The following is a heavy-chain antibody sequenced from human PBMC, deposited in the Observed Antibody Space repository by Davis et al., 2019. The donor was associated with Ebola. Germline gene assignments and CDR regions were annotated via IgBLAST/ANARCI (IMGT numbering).Heavy chain of an antibody. CDR1: GYTFTSYY. CDR3: AMLTGTTAVDY. CDR2: INPSGGST. J-gene: IGHJ4*02. Sequence: ASVKVSCKASGYTFTSYYMHWVRQAPGQGLEWMGIINPSGGSTSYAQKFQGRATMTRDTSTSTVYMELSSLRSEDTAVYYCAMLTGTTAVDYWGQGTLVTVSS. V-gene: IGHV1-46*01. D-gene: IGHD1-20*01.